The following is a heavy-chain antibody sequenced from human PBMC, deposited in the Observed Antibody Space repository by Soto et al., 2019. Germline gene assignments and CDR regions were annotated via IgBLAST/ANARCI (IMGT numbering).Heavy chain of an antibody. CDR1: GGSISSGGYY. D-gene: IGHD2-2*01. CDR2: IYYSGST. V-gene: IGHV4-31*03. Sequence: QVQLQESGPGLVKPSQTLSLTCTVSGGSISSGGYYWSWIRQHPGKGLEWIGYIYYSGSTYYNPSLKGRVTISVDTSKNQFSLKLSSVTAADTAVYYCARDRVVVVPAAEYYYYYGMDVWGQGTTVTVSS. CDR3: ARDRVVVVPAAEYYYYYGMDV. J-gene: IGHJ6*02.